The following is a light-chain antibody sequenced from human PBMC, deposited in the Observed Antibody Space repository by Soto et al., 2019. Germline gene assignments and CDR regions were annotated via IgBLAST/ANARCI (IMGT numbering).Light chain of an antibody. CDR2: CAS. V-gene: IGKV3D-15*01. J-gene: IGKJ2*01. CDR3: QQYSTWPGHT. CDR1: QSIRSN. Sequence: EIVMTQSPATLSVSPGERATLSCRASQSIRSNLAWYQQKPGQAPRLLIYCASSRATGIPDRFSGSGSGTDSTLTISRLEPEDFAVYYCQQYSTWPGHTFGQGTKVDIK.